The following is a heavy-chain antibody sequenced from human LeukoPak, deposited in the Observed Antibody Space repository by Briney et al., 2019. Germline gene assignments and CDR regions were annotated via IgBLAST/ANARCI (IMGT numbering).Heavy chain of an antibody. Sequence: PSETLSLTCTVSGGSISSYYWSWIRQPPGKGLEWIGYIYYSGSTNYNPSLKSRVTISVDTSKNQFSLKLSSVTAADTAVYYCARDHSTGSYFLYYAFDIWGQGTMVTVSS. CDR3: ARDHSTGSYFLYYAFDI. CDR1: GGSISSYY. J-gene: IGHJ3*02. D-gene: IGHD2/OR15-2a*01. CDR2: IYYSGST. V-gene: IGHV4-59*12.